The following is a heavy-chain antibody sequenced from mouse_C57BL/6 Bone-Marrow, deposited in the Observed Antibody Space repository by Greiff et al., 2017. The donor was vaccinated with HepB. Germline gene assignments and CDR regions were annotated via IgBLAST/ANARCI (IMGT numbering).Heavy chain of an antibody. V-gene: IGHV1-54*01. D-gene: IGHD1-1*01. CDR2: INPGSGGT. J-gene: IGHJ2*01. CDR3: ARDYYGSSFDY. Sequence: QVQLQQSGAELVRPGTSVKVSCKASGYAFTNYLIEWVKQRPGQGLEWIGVINPGSGGTNYNEKFKGKATLTADKSSSTAYMQLSSLTSEDSAVYFCARDYYGSSFDYWGQGTTLTVSS. CDR1: GYAFTNYL.